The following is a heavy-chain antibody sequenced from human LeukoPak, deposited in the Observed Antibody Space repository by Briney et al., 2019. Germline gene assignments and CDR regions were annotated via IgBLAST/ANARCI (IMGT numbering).Heavy chain of an antibody. Sequence: ASVKVSCKASVYTFSNYGISWVRQAPGQGREGMGWSSAYNCNTNYARRLQGRVIMTTETSTSTAYMELRSLRSDDTAVYYCARGEYRIAAAGHYFDYWGQGTLVTVSS. CDR3: ARGEYRIAAAGHYFDY. D-gene: IGHD6-13*01. V-gene: IGHV1-18*01. J-gene: IGHJ4*02. CDR2: SSAYNCNT. CDR1: VYTFSNYG.